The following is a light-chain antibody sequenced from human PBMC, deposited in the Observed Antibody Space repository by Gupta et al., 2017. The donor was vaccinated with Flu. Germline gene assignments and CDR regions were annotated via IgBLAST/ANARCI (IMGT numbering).Light chain of an antibody. Sequence: ITIACTGTNRDVGGDNCVSWYRQDPGKAPKVMIYDVSERPSGVSNSFSGSKSGNTASLTISGLQAEDEADYYCGSDSSSTTLVFGGGTKVTVL. V-gene: IGLV2-14*03. CDR1: NRDVGGDNC. CDR2: DVS. CDR3: GSDSSSTTLV. J-gene: IGLJ2*01.